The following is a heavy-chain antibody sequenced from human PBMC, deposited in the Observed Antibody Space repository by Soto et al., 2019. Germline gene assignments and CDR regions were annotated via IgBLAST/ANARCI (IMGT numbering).Heavy chain of an antibody. D-gene: IGHD3-16*01. J-gene: IGHJ1*01. CDR3: ARWGTTGGLDV. Sequence: ESGGGVVQPGTSLRVSCVGSGFTFRGYVIHWVRQAPGKGLEWVALTSYDGSDKYYGDSVRGRFTISRDNSRNTVDLQMDSLRLEDTALYYCARWGTTGGLDVWGQGTLVSVSS. CDR1: GFTFRGYV. V-gene: IGHV3-30*19. CDR2: TSYDGSDK.